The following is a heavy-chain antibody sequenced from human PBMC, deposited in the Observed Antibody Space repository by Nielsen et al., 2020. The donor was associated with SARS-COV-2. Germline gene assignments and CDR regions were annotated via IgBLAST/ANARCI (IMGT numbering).Heavy chain of an antibody. CDR3: ARGFQRFPNWFDP. CDR1: GYTFTGYY. D-gene: IGHD3-3*01. J-gene: IGHJ5*02. Sequence: ASVTVSCKASGYTFTGYYMHWVRQAPGQGLEWMGWISAYNGNTSYAQKLQGRVTMTTDTSTSTAYMELRSLRSDDTAVYYCARGFQRFPNWFDPWGQGTLVTVSS. CDR2: ISAYNGNT. V-gene: IGHV1-18*04.